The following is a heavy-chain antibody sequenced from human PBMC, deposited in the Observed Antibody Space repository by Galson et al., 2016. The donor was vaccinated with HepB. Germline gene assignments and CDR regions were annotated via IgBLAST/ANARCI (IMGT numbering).Heavy chain of an antibody. J-gene: IGHJ4*02. D-gene: IGHD6-19*01. CDR2: ISHSGST. CDR3: ARQQKQWLALDS. Sequence: SETLSLTCTVSGASIATRDYYWVWVRQSPAKGLEWIGLISHSGSTSYNPSLHGRVTISRDSSENQFALRLTSVTAIDTAVYYCARQQKQWLALDSWGQGTLVSVSS. V-gene: IGHV4-39*01. CDR1: GASIATRDYY.